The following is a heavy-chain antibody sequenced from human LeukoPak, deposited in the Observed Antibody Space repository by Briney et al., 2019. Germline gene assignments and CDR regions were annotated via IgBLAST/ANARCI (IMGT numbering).Heavy chain of an antibody. CDR2: IYYSGNT. CDR1: GRSISSNGYF. J-gene: IGHJ5*02. V-gene: IGHV4-39*01. Sequence: SSETLSLTCTDPGRSISSNGYFSGWIRQPPGNGMEWLETIYYSGNTYYNPSLESRVTISVDTSKNQFSLRLSSVTAADTAFYDCARHGNIVVVVAARWFDPWGQGTLVTVSS. CDR3: ARHGNIVVVVAARWFDP. D-gene: IGHD2-15*01.